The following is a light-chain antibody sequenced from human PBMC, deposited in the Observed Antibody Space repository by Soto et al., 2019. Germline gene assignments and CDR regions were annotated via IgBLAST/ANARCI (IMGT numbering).Light chain of an antibody. CDR2: GAS. Sequence: EIVMTQSPATLSVSPGERATLSCRAXXXXXXXLAWYQQKPGQAPTRLIHGASTRAXXIPARFSGSGSGIXXXXXTXXLXXXDXVVXYXQQYNNWPRTFGQGTKVEIK. CDR1: XXXXXX. CDR3: QQYNNWPRT. J-gene: IGKJ1*01. V-gene: IGKV3-15*01.